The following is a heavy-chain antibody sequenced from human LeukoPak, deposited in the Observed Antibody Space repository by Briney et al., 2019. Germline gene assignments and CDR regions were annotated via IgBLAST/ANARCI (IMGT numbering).Heavy chain of an antibody. CDR3: ARGQNGVWFGEFSFDY. CDR1: GYTFTSYD. Sequence: ASVKVSCKASGYTFTSYDINRVRQGPGQGLEWMGWMNPNSGNTGYAQKFQGRVTMTRNTSISTAYMELSSLRSEDTAVYYCARGQNGVWFGEFSFDYWGQGTLVTVSS. J-gene: IGHJ4*02. D-gene: IGHD3-10*01. CDR2: MNPNSGNT. V-gene: IGHV1-8*01.